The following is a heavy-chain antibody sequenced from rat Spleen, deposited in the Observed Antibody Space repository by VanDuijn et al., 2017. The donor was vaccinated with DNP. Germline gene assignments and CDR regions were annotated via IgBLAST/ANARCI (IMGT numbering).Heavy chain of an antibody. CDR3: AKGPNYGGWSDYFDY. CDR2: INKDSSTI. J-gene: IGHJ2*01. V-gene: IGHV4-2*01. CDR1: GFNFNDYW. D-gene: IGHD1-11*01. Sequence: EVKLVESGGGLVQPGRSLKLSCAASGFNFNDYWMGWVRQAPGKGLEGIGEINKDSSTIHYSPSLRDTFTISRDNAQNTLYLQMSKLGSEDTAIYYCAKGPNYGGWSDYFDYWGQGVMVTVSS.